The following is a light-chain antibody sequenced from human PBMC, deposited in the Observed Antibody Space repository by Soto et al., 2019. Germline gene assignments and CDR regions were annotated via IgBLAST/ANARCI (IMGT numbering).Light chain of an antibody. V-gene: IGLV2-14*01. J-gene: IGLJ3*02. Sequence: HSALTQPASVSGSPGQSITISCTGTSSDVGGYNYVSWYQQHPGKAPKLMIYEVSNRPSGVSNRFSGSKSGNTASLTISGLQAEDEADYYCSSYTSSSTVFGGGTTLTVL. CDR1: SSDVGGYNY. CDR2: EVS. CDR3: SSYTSSSTV.